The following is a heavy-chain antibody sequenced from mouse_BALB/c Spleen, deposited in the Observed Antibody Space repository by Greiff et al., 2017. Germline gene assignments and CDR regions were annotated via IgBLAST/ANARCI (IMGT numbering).Heavy chain of an antibody. Sequence: VMLVESGPGLVQPSQSLSITCTVSGFSLTSYGVHWVRQSPGKGLEWLGVIWSGGSTDYNAAFISRLSISKDNSKSQVFFKMNSLQANDTAIYYCARIGNYGAYWGQGTLVTVSA. D-gene: IGHD2-1*01. CDR3: ARIGNYGAY. J-gene: IGHJ3*01. CDR1: GFSLTSYG. V-gene: IGHV2-2*02. CDR2: IWSGGST.